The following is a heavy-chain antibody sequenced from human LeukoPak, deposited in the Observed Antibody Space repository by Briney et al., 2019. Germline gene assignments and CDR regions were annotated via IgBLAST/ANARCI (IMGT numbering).Heavy chain of an antibody. CDR2: ISAYNGNT. Sequence: ASVKVSCKASGYTFTSYGIRWVRQAPGQGLEWMGWISAYNGNTNYAQKLQGRVTMTTDTSTSTAYMELRSLRSDDTAVYYCARENYYDSSGPPTYWGQGTLVTVSS. D-gene: IGHD3-22*01. CDR1: GYTFTSYG. CDR3: ARENYYDSSGPPTY. V-gene: IGHV1-18*01. J-gene: IGHJ4*02.